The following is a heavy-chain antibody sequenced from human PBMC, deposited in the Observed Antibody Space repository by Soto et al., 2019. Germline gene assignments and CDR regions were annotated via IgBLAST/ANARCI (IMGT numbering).Heavy chain of an antibody. V-gene: IGHV3-33*01. CDR1: GFTFSSYG. Sequence: HPGGSLRLSCAASGFTFSSYGMHWVRQAPGKWLEWVAVIWYDGSNKYYADSVKGRFTISRDNSKNTLYLQMDSLRAEDTAVYYCARDRYKVVPAAILGYVDVWGQGXTVTVYS. CDR3: ARDRYKVVPAAILGYVDV. D-gene: IGHD2-2*01. J-gene: IGHJ6*02. CDR2: IWYDGSNK.